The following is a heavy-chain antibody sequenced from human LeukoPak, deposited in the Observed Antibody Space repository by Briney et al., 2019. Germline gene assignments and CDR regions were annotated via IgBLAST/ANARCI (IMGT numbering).Heavy chain of an antibody. J-gene: IGHJ6*03. V-gene: IGHV4-34*01. CDR3: ARDKLVFTTTSFEDYYYYMDV. CDR2: INHSGST. D-gene: IGHD1-1*01. CDR1: GGSFSGYY. Sequence: SETLSLTCAAYGGSFSGYYWSWIRQPPGKGLEWIGEINHSGSTNYNPSLKSRVTISVDTSKNQFSLKLSSVTAADTAVYYCARDKLVFTTTSFEDYYYYMDVWGKGTTVTVSS.